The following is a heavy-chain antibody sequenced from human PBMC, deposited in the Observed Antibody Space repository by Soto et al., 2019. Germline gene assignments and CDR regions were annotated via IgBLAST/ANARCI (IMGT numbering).Heavy chain of an antibody. CDR3: ARINSLREYAFDI. D-gene: IGHD3-10*01. CDR1: GGSISSYY. J-gene: IGHJ3*02. CDR2: IYYSGST. Sequence: QVQLQESGPGLVKPSETLSLTCTVSGGSISSYYWSWIRQPPGKGLEWIGYIYYSGSTNYNPTLKSRVTLSVGTSKNQFPLKLSSVTAADTAVYYCARINSLREYAFDIWGQGTMVTVSS. V-gene: IGHV4-59*01.